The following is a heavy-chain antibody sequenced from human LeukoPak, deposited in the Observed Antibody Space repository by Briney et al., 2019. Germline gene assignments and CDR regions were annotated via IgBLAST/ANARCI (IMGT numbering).Heavy chain of an antibody. V-gene: IGHV3-7*01. CDR1: GFTFSSYW. Sequence: PGGSLRLSCAASGFTFSSYWMSWVRQAPGKGLEWVANINQLGNEKNYVDSVNGRFTISRNNVDDSLFLEMNSLRVEGTAVYYCGRDRVVPAATFYWGQGALVTVSS. J-gene: IGHJ4*02. CDR2: INQLGNEK. CDR3: GRDRVVPAATFY. D-gene: IGHD2-2*01.